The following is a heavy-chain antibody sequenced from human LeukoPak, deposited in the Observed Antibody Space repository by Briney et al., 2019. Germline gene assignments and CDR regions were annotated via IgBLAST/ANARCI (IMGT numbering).Heavy chain of an antibody. Sequence: QSGGSLRLSCAASGFTFSSYAMHWVRQAPGKGLEYVSAIRSNGVGTYYANSVKGRFTISRDNSKNTLYLQMGSLGPEDMAVYYCARDRCSSTSCSNAFDIWGQGTMVTVSS. CDR3: ARDRCSSTSCSNAFDI. J-gene: IGHJ3*02. CDR1: GFTFSSYA. CDR2: IRSNGVGT. V-gene: IGHV3-64*01. D-gene: IGHD2-2*01.